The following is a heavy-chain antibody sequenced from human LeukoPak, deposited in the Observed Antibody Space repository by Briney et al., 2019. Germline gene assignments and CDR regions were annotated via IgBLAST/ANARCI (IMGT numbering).Heavy chain of an antibody. J-gene: IGHJ4*02. Sequence: PGESLKISCKGSGYSFTSYWIGWVRQMPGKGLEWMGIICPGDSDTRYSPSFQGQVTISADKSISTAYLQWSSLKASDTAMYYCARHGFWFGELLIAAFDYWGQGTLVTVSS. CDR2: ICPGDSDT. CDR1: GYSFTSYW. CDR3: ARHGFWFGELLIAAFDY. V-gene: IGHV5-51*01. D-gene: IGHD3-10*01.